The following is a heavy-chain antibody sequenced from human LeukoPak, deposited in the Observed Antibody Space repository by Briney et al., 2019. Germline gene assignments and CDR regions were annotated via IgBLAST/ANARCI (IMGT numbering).Heavy chain of an antibody. CDR2: ISSSGSTI. J-gene: IGHJ4*02. Sequence: GGSLRLSCAASGFTFSSYSMNWVRQAPGKGLEWVSYISSSGSTIYYADSVKGRFSISRDNAKNSLYLQMSSLRAEDTAVYYCARTPGDYDSSGYYWGFDYWGQGTLVTVSS. V-gene: IGHV3-48*04. CDR1: GFTFSSYS. D-gene: IGHD3-22*01. CDR3: ARTPGDYDSSGYYWGFDY.